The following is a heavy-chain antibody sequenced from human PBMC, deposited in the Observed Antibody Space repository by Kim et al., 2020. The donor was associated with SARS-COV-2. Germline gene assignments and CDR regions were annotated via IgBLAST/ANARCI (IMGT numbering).Heavy chain of an antibody. V-gene: IGHV3-74*01. D-gene: IGHD3-10*01. Sequence: GGSLRLSCTGAEFSLSNYWMHWVRQAPGEGLVWVARIDTDGSVRDYADSVKGRFTISRDNAKNTLYLQMDSLRAEDTAVYMCSIDLAGERDSWGQGTLVTVSS. CDR3: SIDLAGERDS. J-gene: IGHJ4*02. CDR1: EFSLSNYW. CDR2: IDTDGSVR.